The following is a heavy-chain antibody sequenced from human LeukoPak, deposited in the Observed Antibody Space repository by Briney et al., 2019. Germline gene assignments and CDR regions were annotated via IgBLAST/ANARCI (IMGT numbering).Heavy chain of an antibody. Sequence: ASVKVSSKASGYTITSQGISWVRQATGQGLEWMGWISTYNGNTNSEPTLQGRASMTSDTSTTTAYMTLSSLRSDDPAVSYCARDQRYSCGWPASGRDVW. J-gene: IGHJ6*01. CDR1: GYTITSQG. CDR3: ARDQRYSCGWPASGRDV. V-gene: IGHV1-18*01. CDR2: ISTYNGNT. D-gene: IGHD6-19*01.